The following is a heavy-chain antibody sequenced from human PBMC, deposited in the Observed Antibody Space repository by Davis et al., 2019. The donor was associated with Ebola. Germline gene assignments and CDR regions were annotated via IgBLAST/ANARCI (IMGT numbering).Heavy chain of an antibody. Sequence: SETLSLTCAVYGGSFSGYYWSWIRQPPGKGLEWIGEINHSGSTNYNPSLKSRVTISVDTSKNQFSLKLSSVTAAETAVYYCARGPATYSHFSPWGQGTLVTVSS. CDR1: GGSFSGYY. J-gene: IGHJ5*02. V-gene: IGHV4-34*01. CDR3: ARGPATYSHFSP. CDR2: INHSGST. D-gene: IGHD3-3*02.